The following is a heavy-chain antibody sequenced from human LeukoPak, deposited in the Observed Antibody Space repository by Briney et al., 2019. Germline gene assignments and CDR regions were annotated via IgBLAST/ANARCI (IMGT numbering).Heavy chain of an antibody. D-gene: IGHD2-15*01. CDR1: GDSINYYY. V-gene: IGHV4-59*01. J-gene: IGHJ4*02. CDR2: VYYNGSA. Sequence: PSVTLSLTCTVSGDSINYYYWSWIRQSPGKGLEWIGYVYYNGSAKYNPSLKSRVTISVDMSKNQFSLKVSSVTAADTAIYYCARKGGHFDYWGQGTLVTVSS. CDR3: ARKGGHFDY.